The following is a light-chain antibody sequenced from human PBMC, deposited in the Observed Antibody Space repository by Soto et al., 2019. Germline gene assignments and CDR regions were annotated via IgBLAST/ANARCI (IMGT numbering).Light chain of an antibody. V-gene: IGKV1-39*01. Sequence: DIQMTQSPSSLSASVGDRFTITCRTSQSISSYLNWYQQKPGKAPKLLIYAASSLQSGVPSRFSGSGSGTDFTLTISSLQPEDFATYYCQQSYSTPPWTFGQGTQVDIK. CDR1: QSISSY. CDR3: QQSYSTPPWT. CDR2: AAS. J-gene: IGKJ1*01.